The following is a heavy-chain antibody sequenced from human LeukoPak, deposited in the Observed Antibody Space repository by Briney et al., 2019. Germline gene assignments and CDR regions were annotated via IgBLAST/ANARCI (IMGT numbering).Heavy chain of an antibody. CDR2: IYSGGST. Sequence: GGSLRLSCAASGFTVSSNHMSWVRQAPGKGLEWVSVIYSGGSTYYADSVKGRFTISRDNSKNTLYLQMNSLRAEDTAVYYCARDGYSYDEPNDYWGQGTLVTVSS. J-gene: IGHJ4*02. CDR3: ARDGYSYDEPNDY. CDR1: GFTVSSNH. D-gene: IGHD5-18*01. V-gene: IGHV3-66*01.